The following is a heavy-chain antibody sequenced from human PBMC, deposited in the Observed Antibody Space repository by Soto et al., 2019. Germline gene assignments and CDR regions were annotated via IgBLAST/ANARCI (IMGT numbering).Heavy chain of an antibody. D-gene: IGHD3-22*01. J-gene: IGHJ4*02. CDR3: ASQNLNYYDSRRKDY. V-gene: IGHV3-21*01. CDR2: ISSSSSYI. Sequence: GGSLRLSCAASGFTFSSYSMNWVRQAPGKGLEWVSSISSSSSYIYYADSVKGRFTISRDNAKNSLYLQMNSLRAEDTAVYYCASQNLNYYDSRRKDYWGQGTLVTVS. CDR1: GFTFSSYS.